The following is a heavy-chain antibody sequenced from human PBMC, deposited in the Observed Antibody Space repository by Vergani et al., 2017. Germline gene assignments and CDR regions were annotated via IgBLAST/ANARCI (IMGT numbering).Heavy chain of an antibody. Sequence: QVQLVQSGAEVKKPGSSVKVSCKASGGTFSSYAISWVRQAPGQGLEWMGRIIPILGIANYAQKFQGRATITADKSTSTAYMELSSLRSEDTAVYYCARGGYSGYVMGYWGQGTLVTVSS. CDR1: GGTFSSYA. CDR3: ARGGYSGYVMGY. CDR2: IIPILGIA. J-gene: IGHJ4*02. D-gene: IGHD5-12*01. V-gene: IGHV1-69*04.